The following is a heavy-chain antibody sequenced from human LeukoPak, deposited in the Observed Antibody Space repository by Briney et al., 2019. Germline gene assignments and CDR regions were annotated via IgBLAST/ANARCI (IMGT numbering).Heavy chain of an antibody. J-gene: IGHJ4*02. D-gene: IGHD3-10*01. CDR1: GLTLRSYD. CDR2: TSGSGVNS. CDR3: AKAHYYGSGSFDY. Sequence: GGSLRLSCAASGLTLRSYDMSWVRQAPGKGLEWVAATSGSGVNSYYADSVRGRFTISRDNSKNTLYLQMNSLRAEDTAVYYCAKAHYYGSGSFDYWGQGTLVTVST. V-gene: IGHV3-23*01.